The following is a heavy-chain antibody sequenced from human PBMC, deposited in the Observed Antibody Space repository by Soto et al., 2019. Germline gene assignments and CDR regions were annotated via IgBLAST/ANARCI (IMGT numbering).Heavy chain of an antibody. CDR3: AKDRRIGATMRHFDY. Sequence: PGGSLRLSCAASGFTLSSYWMSWVRQAPGKGLEWVSSISGSGIYTYYADSVKGRFTISRDNSKNTVSLQMNSLRAEDTAGYYCAKDRRIGATMRHFDYWGQGALVTVSS. V-gene: IGHV3-23*01. CDR1: GFTLSSYW. J-gene: IGHJ4*02. CDR2: ISGSGIYT. D-gene: IGHD1-26*01.